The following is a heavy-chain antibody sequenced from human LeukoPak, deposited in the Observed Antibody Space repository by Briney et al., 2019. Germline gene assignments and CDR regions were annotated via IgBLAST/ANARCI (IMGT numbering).Heavy chain of an antibody. J-gene: IGHJ5*02. CDR2: IYYSGST. CDR1: GGSISSSSYY. V-gene: IGHV4-39*01. CDR3: ACRYCSGGSCYSGGWFDP. D-gene: IGHD2-15*01. Sequence: PSETLSLTCTVSGGSISSSSYYWGWIRQPPGKGLEWIGSIYYSGSTYYNPSLKSRVTISVDTSKNQFSLKLSSVTAADTAVYYCACRYCSGGSCYSGGWFDPWGQGTLVTVSS.